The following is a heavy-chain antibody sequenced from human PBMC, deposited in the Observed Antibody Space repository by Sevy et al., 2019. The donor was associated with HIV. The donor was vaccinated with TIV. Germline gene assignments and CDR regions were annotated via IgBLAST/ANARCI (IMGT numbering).Heavy chain of an antibody. Sequence: GGSLRLSCAASGFTFSSYAMHWVRQAPGKGLEWVAVLSYDGSNRYYSDSVKGRFTISSDNSKNTQYLQMSSLRPDDTALYYGARDGGDVGIGTKPYGGGDCPKDHWGQGTLVTVSS. CDR2: LSYDGSNR. CDR1: GFTFSSYA. D-gene: IGHD2-21*02. CDR3: ARDGGDVGIGTKPYGGGDCPKDH. J-gene: IGHJ4*02. V-gene: IGHV3-30-3*01.